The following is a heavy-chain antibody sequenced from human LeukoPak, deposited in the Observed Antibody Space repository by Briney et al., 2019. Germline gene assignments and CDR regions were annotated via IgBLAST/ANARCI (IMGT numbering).Heavy chain of an antibody. V-gene: IGHV3-21*01. CDR3: ARERDAATTGIFDY. CDR2: ISSSSSYI. D-gene: IGHD4-17*01. Sequence: GGSLRLSCAASGFTFSSYSMNWVRQAPGKGLEWVSSISSSSSYIYYADSVKGRFTISRDNAKNSLYLQMNSLRAEDTAVYYCARERDAATTGIFDYWGQGTLVTVSS. J-gene: IGHJ4*02. CDR1: GFTFSSYS.